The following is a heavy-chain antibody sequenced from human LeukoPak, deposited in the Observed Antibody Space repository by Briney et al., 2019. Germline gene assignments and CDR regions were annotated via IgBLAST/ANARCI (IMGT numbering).Heavy chain of an antibody. V-gene: IGHV1-69*05. J-gene: IGHJ4*02. CDR2: IIPIFGTA. CDR3: ARAARGYSYGPGIAAAGYFDY. Sequence: SVKVSCKASGGTLSSYAISWVRQAPGQGLEWMGGIIPIFGTANYAQKFQGRVTITTDESTSTAYMELSSLRSEDTAVYYCARAARGYSYGPGIAAAGYFDYWGQGTLVTVSS. D-gene: IGHD6-13*01. CDR1: GGTLSSYA.